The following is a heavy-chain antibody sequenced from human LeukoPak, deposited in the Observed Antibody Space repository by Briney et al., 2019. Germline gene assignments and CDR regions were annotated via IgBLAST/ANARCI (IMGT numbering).Heavy chain of an antibody. CDR3: ARDRSRSTFDF. D-gene: IGHD5/OR15-5a*01. Sequence: GGSLRLSCAASGFTFSDYYMGWIRQAPGKGLEWVSYTSSSGSTMYYADSVKGRFTISRDNAKNSLSLQMSSLRAADTAVYYCARDRSRSTFDFWGQGTLVTVSS. V-gene: IGHV3-11*01. CDR2: TSSSGSTM. J-gene: IGHJ4*02. CDR1: GFTFSDYY.